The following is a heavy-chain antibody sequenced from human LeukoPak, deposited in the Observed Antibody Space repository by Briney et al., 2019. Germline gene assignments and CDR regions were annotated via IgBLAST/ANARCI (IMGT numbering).Heavy chain of an antibody. J-gene: IGHJ4*02. D-gene: IGHD4-23*01. CDR1: GGSISSSNW. V-gene: IGHV4-4*02. CDR2: IYHSGST. CDR3: ARVAVVPQTIFDY. Sequence: SETLSLTCAVSGGSISSSNWWSWVRQPPGKGLEWIGEIYHSGSTNYNPSLKSRVTISVDKSKNQFSLKLSSVTAADTAVYYCARVAVVPQTIFDYWGQGTLVTVSS.